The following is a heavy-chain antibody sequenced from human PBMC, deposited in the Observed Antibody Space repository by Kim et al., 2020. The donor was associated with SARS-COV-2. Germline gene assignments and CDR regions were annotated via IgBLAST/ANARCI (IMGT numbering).Heavy chain of an antibody. V-gene: IGHV4-39*01. Sequence: LKSRVTISVDTSKNQFSLKLSSVTAADTAVYYCARPRIGRDGYIPYYFDYWGQGTLVTVSS. D-gene: IGHD5-12*01. J-gene: IGHJ4*02. CDR3: ARPRIGRDGYIPYYFDY.